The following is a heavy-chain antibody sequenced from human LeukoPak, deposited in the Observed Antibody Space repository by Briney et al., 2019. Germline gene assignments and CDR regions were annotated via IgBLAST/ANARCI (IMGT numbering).Heavy chain of an antibody. D-gene: IGHD6-19*01. CDR1: GFTFSSYA. J-gene: IGHJ6*02. Sequence: PGGSLRLSCAASGFTFSSYAMSWVRQAPGKGLEWVSAISGSGGSTYYADSVKGRFTISRDNSKNRLYLQMNSLRAEDTAVYYCAKPFYSSGWYHRDMDVWGQGTTVTVSS. V-gene: IGHV3-23*01. CDR3: AKPFYSSGWYHRDMDV. CDR2: ISGSGGST.